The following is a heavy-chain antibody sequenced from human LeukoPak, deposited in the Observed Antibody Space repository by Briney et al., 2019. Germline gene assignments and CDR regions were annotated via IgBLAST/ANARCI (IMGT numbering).Heavy chain of an antibody. D-gene: IGHD5-18*01. Sequence: PSETLSLTCTVSGVSISTYYWSWIRQPPGKPLEWIGSISYTGSTDHNPSLRSRLTISVDTSNKQFSLNMSSVTAADTAVYYCARGGATATRTRGALVPSFDYWGQGILVTVSS. CDR2: ISYTGST. J-gene: IGHJ4*02. CDR3: ARGGATATRTRGALVPSFDY. V-gene: IGHV4-59*01. CDR1: GVSISTYY.